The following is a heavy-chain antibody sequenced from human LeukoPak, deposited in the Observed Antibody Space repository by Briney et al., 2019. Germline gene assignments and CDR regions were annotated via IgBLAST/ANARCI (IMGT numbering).Heavy chain of an antibody. CDR1: GFTFTSYT. CDR2: IPSSSRNI. J-gene: IGHJ4*02. Sequence: GRSLRLSCAASGFTFTSYTMNWVRQPPGKGLEWVSYIPSSSRNIYYADSVKGRFTMSRDNAENSLYLQMNSLRAEDTAVYYCARNIDSWGQGTLVTVSS. CDR3: ARNIDS. V-gene: IGHV3-48*01. D-gene: IGHD2/OR15-2a*01.